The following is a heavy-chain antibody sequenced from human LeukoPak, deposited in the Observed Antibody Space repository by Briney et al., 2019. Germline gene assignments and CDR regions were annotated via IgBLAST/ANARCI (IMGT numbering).Heavy chain of an antibody. CDR2: IYYSGST. J-gene: IGHJ4*02. D-gene: IGHD6-19*01. CDR3: ARHWGSSGWNYFDY. CDR1: SGSISSSSYY. V-gene: IGHV4-39*01. Sequence: SETLSLTCTVSSGSISSSSYYWGWIRQPPGKGLEWIGSIYYSGSTYYNPSLKSRVTISVGTSKNQFSLKLSSVTAADTAVYYCARHWGSSGWNYFDYWGQGTLVTVSS.